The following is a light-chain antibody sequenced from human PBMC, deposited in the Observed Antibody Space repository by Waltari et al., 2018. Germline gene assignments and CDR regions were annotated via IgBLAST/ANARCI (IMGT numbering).Light chain of an antibody. Sequence: EIVMTLSPATLSVSPGERATLSCRASQGISIDLAWYQQKPGQAPRLLIFGASTRATGVPARFSGSGSGTEFTLTISSLQSEDFGVYYCQQSKIWPAFGQGTKVEIK. J-gene: IGKJ1*01. CDR1: QGISID. V-gene: IGKV3-15*01. CDR3: QQSKIWPA. CDR2: GAS.